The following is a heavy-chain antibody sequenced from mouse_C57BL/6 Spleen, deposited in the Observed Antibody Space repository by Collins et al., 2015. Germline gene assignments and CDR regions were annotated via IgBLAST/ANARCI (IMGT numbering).Heavy chain of an antibody. J-gene: IGHJ3*01. CDR1: YW. Sequence: YWMNWVKERPGKGLEWIGQIYPGDGDANYNGKFKGKASLTSDKSSSTAYMQLSSLTSEDSAVYFCARGAYWGQGTLVTVST. V-gene: IGHV1-80*01. CDR2: IYPGDGDA. CDR3: ARGAY.